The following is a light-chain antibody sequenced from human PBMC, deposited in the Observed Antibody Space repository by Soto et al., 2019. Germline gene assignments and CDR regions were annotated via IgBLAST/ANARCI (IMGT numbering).Light chain of an antibody. CDR1: NIGTKS. J-gene: IGLJ2*01. CDR2: YDR. Sequence: SYELTQPPSVSVAPGKTARITCGGDNIGTKSVHWYQQKPGQAPVLVVYYDRARPSGIPERFSGSNSGNTATLTINRVEAGDEADFYCQVWDSSADHPVVFGGGTQLTVL. V-gene: IGLV3-21*04. CDR3: QVWDSSADHPVV.